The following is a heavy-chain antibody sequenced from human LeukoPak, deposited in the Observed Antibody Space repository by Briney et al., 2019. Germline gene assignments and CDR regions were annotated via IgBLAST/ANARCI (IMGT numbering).Heavy chain of an antibody. Sequence: GGSLRLSCAASGFSFSSYAMSWVRQAPGKGLEWVSGISGSDGSTYYADSVKGRFTISRDNSKNTLYLQMNSLRAEDTAVYYCAKYYSSGYYYASFDYWGQGTLVTVSS. CDR2: ISGSDGST. D-gene: IGHD3-22*01. J-gene: IGHJ4*02. CDR3: AKYYSSGYYYASFDY. CDR1: GFSFSSYA. V-gene: IGHV3-23*01.